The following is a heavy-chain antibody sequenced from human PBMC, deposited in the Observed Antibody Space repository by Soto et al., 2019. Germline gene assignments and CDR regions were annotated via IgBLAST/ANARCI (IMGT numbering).Heavy chain of an antibody. CDR1: GFSFSSSG. V-gene: IGHV3-33*01. Sequence: QVHLVESGGGVVQPGRSLRLSCLASGFSFSSSGMHWIRQPPGKGLEWLALIWYDGSNQIYLDSVKDRFTISRDNSKNTLYLQMNSLTVEDTAVYFWASSTGTNAFDIWGQGTMVTVSS. CDR2: IWYDGSNQ. J-gene: IGHJ3*02. CDR3: ASSTGTNAFDI. D-gene: IGHD3-10*01.